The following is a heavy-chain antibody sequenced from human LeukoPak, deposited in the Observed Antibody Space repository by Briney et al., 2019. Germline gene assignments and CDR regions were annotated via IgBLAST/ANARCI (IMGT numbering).Heavy chain of an antibody. CDR3: ARKYCTTTSCSYGFDI. J-gene: IGHJ3*02. CDR2: ISHTGNS. CDR1: GGSISISNYY. D-gene: IGHD2-2*01. Sequence: PSETLSLTCTVSGGSISISNYYWNWIRQPPGKGLEWIGEISHTGNSNYNPSLESRVTISVDTSKKQFSLNLRSVTAADTALYFCARKYCTTTSCSYGFDIWGQGTMVTVSS. V-gene: IGHV4-39*01.